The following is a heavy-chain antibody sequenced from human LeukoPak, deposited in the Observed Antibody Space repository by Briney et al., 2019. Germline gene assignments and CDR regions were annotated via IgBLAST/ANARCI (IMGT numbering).Heavy chain of an antibody. CDR1: GGTFSNYA. Sequence: GSSVKVSCKASGGTFSNYAISWVRQAPGQGLEWMGWIIPILGTANYAQRFQGRVTITADKSTSTAYMELSSLRSEDTAVYYCGRGDTAMVIRDAFDIWGQGTMVTVSS. V-gene: IGHV1-69*04. CDR2: IIPILGTA. D-gene: IGHD5-18*01. CDR3: GRGDTAMVIRDAFDI. J-gene: IGHJ3*02.